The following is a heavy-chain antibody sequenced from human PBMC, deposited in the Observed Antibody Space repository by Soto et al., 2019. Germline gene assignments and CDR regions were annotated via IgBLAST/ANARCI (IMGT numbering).Heavy chain of an antibody. D-gene: IGHD6-13*01. CDR2: INSDGSRT. CDR1: GFTFSSYW. CDR3: ARVLTGSWNWFDP. J-gene: IGHJ5*02. V-gene: IGHV3-74*01. Sequence: EVQLVESGGGLVQPGESLRLSCAASGFTFSSYWMHWVRQAPGKGLVWVSRINSDGSRTNYADSVKGRFTVSRDNAKNTQYLQMNSLRAEDTAVYYCARVLTGSWNWFDPWGQGTLVTVPS.